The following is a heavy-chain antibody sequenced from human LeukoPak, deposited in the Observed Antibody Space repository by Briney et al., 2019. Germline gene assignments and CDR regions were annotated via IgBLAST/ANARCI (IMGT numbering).Heavy chain of an antibody. CDR1: GYSISSGYY. CDR3: ARDYDILTGYSHYFDY. D-gene: IGHD3-9*01. CDR2: IYHSGST. Sequence: PSETLSLTCAASGYSISSGYYWGWIRQPPGKGLEWIGSIYHSGSTYYNPSLKSRVTISVDTSKNQFSLKLSSVTAADTAVYYCARDYDILTGYSHYFDYWGQGTLVTVSS. J-gene: IGHJ4*02. V-gene: IGHV4-38-2*02.